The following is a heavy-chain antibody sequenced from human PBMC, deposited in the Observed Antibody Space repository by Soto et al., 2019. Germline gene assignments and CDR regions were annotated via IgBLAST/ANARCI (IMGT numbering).Heavy chain of an antibody. CDR3: ARASATVRFAMDV. D-gene: IGHD4-4*01. Sequence: SWGFLRLPLGAVWCNLVDYAVRWVRQGPGKGLEWLAVISFDGSNKFYADSVKGRFPISRDNSRNTVYLQMNSLRAEDTAFYYCARASATVRFAMDVWGQGTTVTVSS. CDR2: ISFDGSNK. J-gene: IGHJ6*02. CDR1: WCNLVDYA. V-gene: IGHV3-30-3*01.